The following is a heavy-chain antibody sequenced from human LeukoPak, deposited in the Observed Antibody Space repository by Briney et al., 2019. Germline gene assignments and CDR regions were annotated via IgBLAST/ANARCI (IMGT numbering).Heavy chain of an antibody. D-gene: IGHD3-10*01. CDR3: ARDHYGSGADYYFYYMDV. V-gene: IGHV3-48*04. Sequence: GGSLTLSCAVSGFTLSSYTMNWVRQAPGKGLEWISYISSRSDTIEYADSVRGRFTISRDNAAKSVYLRLTGLTAEDTATYYCARDHYGSGADYYFYYMDVWGNGTTVIVSS. CDR2: ISSRSDTI. CDR1: GFTLSSYT. J-gene: IGHJ6*03.